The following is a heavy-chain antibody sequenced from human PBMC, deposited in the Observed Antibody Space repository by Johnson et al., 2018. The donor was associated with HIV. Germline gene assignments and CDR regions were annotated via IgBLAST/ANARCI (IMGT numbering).Heavy chain of an antibody. CDR2: ISYDGSNK. Sequence: QVQLVESGGGVVQPGRSLRLSCAASGFTFSSYGMHWVHQAPGQGLAWVAVISYDGSNKYYADSVTGRFTISRDNAKHSLFLQMNSLRADDTAVFYCARDLRVGAIDGFDIWGQGTKVTVAS. D-gene: IGHD1-26*01. V-gene: IGHV3-30*03. J-gene: IGHJ3*02. CDR3: ARDLRVGAIDGFDI. CDR1: GFTFSSYG.